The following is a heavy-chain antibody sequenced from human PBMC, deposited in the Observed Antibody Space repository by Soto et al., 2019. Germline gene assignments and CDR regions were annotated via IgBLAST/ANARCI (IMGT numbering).Heavy chain of an antibody. Sequence: QVKLVQSGTEVKTPGAALKVSCKASGYSFATPGISWVRQTPGQGLQWMGWISVYNGNTNYVQRLHDRVTMTTDTSTTTADLELRSLRSDETAVYYCARASQYYDSSGYVNWGQGTLVTVSS. V-gene: IGHV1-18*01. CDR1: GYSFATPG. D-gene: IGHD3-22*01. CDR3: ARASQYYDSSGYVN. J-gene: IGHJ4*02. CDR2: ISVYNGNT.